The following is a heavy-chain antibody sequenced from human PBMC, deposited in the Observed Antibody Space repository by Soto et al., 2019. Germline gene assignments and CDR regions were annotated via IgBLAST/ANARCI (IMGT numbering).Heavy chain of an antibody. D-gene: IGHD5-18*01. CDR1: GFTFSSYA. CDR3: AREGDTAMDY. CDR2: ISYDGSNK. J-gene: IGHJ4*02. Sequence: GGSLRLSCAASGFTFSSYAMHWVRQAPGKGLEWVAVISYDGSNKYYADSVKGRFTISRDNSKNTLYLQMNSLRAEDTAVYYCAREGDTAMDYWGQGTLVTVSS. V-gene: IGHV3-30-3*01.